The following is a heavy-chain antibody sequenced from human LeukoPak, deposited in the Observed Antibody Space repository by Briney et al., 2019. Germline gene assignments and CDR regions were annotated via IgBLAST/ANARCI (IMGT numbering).Heavy chain of an antibody. CDR1: GGSISTTTNS. Sequence: SETLSLTCNVSGGSISTTTNSWGWAWIRQRPTKGLEWIGSIYYGGSPYYTSSLKSRVTISVDTSKNQFSLKLSSVTAADTAVYYCARVGAARRDYYYYYMDVWGKGTTVTISS. J-gene: IGHJ6*03. V-gene: IGHV4-39*01. D-gene: IGHD6-6*01. CDR3: ARVGAARRDYYYYYMDV. CDR2: IYYGGSP.